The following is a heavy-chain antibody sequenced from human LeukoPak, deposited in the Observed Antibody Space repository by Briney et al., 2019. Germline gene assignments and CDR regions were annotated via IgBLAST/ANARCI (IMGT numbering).Heavy chain of an antibody. CDR3: ARGNITIFGVVSHIPPDY. J-gene: IGHJ4*02. CDR2: INPNSGGT. CDR1: GYTFTGYF. Sequence: ASVKVSCKASGYTFTGYFMHWVRQAPGQGLEWMGRINPNSGGTNYAQKFQGRVTMTRDTSISTAYMELSRLRSDDTAVYYCARGNITIFGVVSHIPPDYWGQGTLVTVSS. V-gene: IGHV1-2*06. D-gene: IGHD3-3*01.